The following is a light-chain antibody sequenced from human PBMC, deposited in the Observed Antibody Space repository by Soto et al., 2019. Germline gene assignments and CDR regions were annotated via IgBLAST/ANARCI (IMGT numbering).Light chain of an antibody. Sequence: EIEMTQSPATLAVSPGERATLSCRASQSVRINVAWYQQKNGQAPRLLVYGASTRASGIPDRFSGSGSGTEFTLTISSLQSEDFAVYYCQEYSKWPSRTFGPGTKVEIK. CDR3: QEYSKWPSRT. CDR1: QSVRIN. J-gene: IGKJ1*01. V-gene: IGKV3-15*01. CDR2: GAS.